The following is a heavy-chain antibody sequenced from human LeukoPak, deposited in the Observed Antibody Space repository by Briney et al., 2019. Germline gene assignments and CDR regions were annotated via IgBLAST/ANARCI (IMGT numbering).Heavy chain of an antibody. CDR3: ARDWAKYCSSTSCQGVVDP. D-gene: IGHD2-2*01. CDR2: IYTSGST. J-gene: IGHJ5*02. Sequence: SETLSLTCAVYGGPFSGYYWSWIRQPAGKGLEWIGRIYTSGSTNYNPSLKSRVTMSVDTSKNQFSLKLSSVTAADTAVYYCARDWAKYCSSTSCQGVVDPWGQGTLVTVSS. CDR1: GGPFSGYY. V-gene: IGHV4-4*07.